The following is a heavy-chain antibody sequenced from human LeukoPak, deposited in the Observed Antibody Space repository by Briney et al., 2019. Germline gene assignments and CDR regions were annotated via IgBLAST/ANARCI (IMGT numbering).Heavy chain of an antibody. J-gene: IGHJ4*02. CDR3: ARGLVQLHAGGDY. Sequence: ASVKVSCKASGGTFSSYAISWVRQAPGQGLEWMGGIIPIFGAPNYAQKFQGRVTITADESTSTAYMELSSLRSGDTAVYYCARGLVQLHAGGDYWGQGTLVTVSS. D-gene: IGHD2-2*01. V-gene: IGHV1-69*01. CDR2: IIPIFGAP. CDR1: GGTFSSYA.